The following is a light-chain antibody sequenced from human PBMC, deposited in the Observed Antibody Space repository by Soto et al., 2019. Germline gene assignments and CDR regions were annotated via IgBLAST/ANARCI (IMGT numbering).Light chain of an antibody. Sequence: QSVLTQPPSVSGAPGQRVTISCTGSSSNIGAGYDVHWYQQLPGTAPKLLMYGNSNPPSGVPDRFSGSKSGTSASLAITGLQAEDEADYYCQSYDISLSGWVFGGGTKLTV. V-gene: IGLV1-40*01. CDR1: SSNIGAGYD. CDR3: QSYDISLSGWV. J-gene: IGLJ3*02. CDR2: GNS.